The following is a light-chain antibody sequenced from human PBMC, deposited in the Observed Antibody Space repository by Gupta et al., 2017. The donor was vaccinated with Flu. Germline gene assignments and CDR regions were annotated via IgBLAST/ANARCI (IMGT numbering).Light chain of an antibody. CDR2: GDT. CDR1: NIEIKT. CDR3: QVWDSRSAV. Sequence: SYVLTPPPSVSVDPRQTARLPRGGKNIEIKTVNWYQQKPGQAPVLVVYGDTDRPSGIPERFSGSNSGNTATLTISRVEAGDEADYYCQVWDSRSAVFGGGTRLIVL. V-gene: IGLV3-21*02. J-gene: IGLJ3*02.